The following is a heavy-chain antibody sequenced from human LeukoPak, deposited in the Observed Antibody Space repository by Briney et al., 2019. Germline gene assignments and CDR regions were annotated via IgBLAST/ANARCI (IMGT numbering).Heavy chain of an antibody. CDR1: GVSISSYY. V-gene: IGHV4-59*08. CDR2: IYYSGST. Sequence: SETPSLTCTVSGVSISSYYWSWIRQPPGKGLEWIGYIYYSGSTSYNPSLKRRVTISVDTSKHQFSLQLSSVTAADTAVYYCARWDTIADLWGRGTLVTVSS. CDR3: ARWDTIADL. D-gene: IGHD3-9*01. J-gene: IGHJ2*01.